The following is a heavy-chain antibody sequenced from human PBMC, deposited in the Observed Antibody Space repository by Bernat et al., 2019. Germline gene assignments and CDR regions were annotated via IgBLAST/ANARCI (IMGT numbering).Heavy chain of an antibody. J-gene: IGHJ6*02. CDR1: RFTFSSYA. D-gene: IGHD3-10*01. Sequence: EVQLLESGGGLVQPGGSLRLSCAASRFTFSSYAMNWVRQAPGKGLEWVAGIGTTISSGGSHHDADSVKGRFTISRDNSKNTLYLQMSSLRAEDTAVYYCARDGARGSGNSYYGMDVWGQGTTVTVSS. CDR2: TISSGGSH. V-gene: IGHV3-23*01. CDR3: ARDGARGSGNSYYGMDV.